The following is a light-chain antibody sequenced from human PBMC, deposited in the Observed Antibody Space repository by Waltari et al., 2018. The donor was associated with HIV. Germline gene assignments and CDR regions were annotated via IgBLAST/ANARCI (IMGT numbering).Light chain of an antibody. CDR2: GAS. Sequence: EIVMTQSPATLSVSPGERVTLTCRASQSVNSNLAWYQQKRGQAPRVLISGASTRATGIPARFSGSGSGTEFTLTISSLQSEDFAIYYCQQHNDWPVTFGQGTKLEIK. CDR1: QSVNSN. V-gene: IGKV3-15*01. J-gene: IGKJ2*01. CDR3: QQHNDWPVT.